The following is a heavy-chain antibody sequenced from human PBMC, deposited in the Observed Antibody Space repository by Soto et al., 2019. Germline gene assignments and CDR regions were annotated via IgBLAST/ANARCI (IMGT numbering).Heavy chain of an antibody. V-gene: IGHV4-59*11. Sequence: QVQLQESGPGLVRPSETLSLTCTVSGGSISSHYWSWVRQAPGKGLEWIGHIYYRGSTNYNLSLRSRSTISVDASKSQFSLKLNSVTTADTAVYYCARDGREASGMDVWGQGTKVTVSS. D-gene: IGHD1-26*01. CDR2: IYYRGST. J-gene: IGHJ6*02. CDR1: GGSISSHY. CDR3: ARDGREASGMDV.